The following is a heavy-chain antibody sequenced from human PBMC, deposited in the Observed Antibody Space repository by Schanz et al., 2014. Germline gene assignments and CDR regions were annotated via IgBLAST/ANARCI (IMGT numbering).Heavy chain of an antibody. CDR1: GFTFSSYA. CDR2: ISDNGIST. V-gene: IGHV3-23*01. J-gene: IGHJ6*02. Sequence: EVQLLESGGGLVQPGGSLRLSCVASGFTFSSYAMSWVRQAPGKGLEWVSGISDNGISTYYADSVKGRFSISRENSKSILYLQMNSLRAEDTAVYYCAKDVRPVANTVHFYYMDVWGQGTMVTVS. D-gene: IGHD6-19*01. CDR3: AKDVRPVANTVHFYYMDV.